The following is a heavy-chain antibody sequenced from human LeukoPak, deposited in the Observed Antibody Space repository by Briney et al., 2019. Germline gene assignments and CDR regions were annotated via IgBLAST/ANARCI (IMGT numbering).Heavy chain of an antibody. V-gene: IGHV4-59*01. Sequence: SETLSLTCTVSGGSINSYYWSWIRQPPGKGLEWIGYIYYSGSTNYNSSLKSRVTISVDTSKNQFSLKLRSVTAADTAVYYCAREAYYYDSSGWGDYFDYWGQGTLVTVSS. J-gene: IGHJ4*02. CDR2: IYYSGST. D-gene: IGHD3-22*01. CDR3: AREAYYYDSSGWGDYFDY. CDR1: GGSINSYY.